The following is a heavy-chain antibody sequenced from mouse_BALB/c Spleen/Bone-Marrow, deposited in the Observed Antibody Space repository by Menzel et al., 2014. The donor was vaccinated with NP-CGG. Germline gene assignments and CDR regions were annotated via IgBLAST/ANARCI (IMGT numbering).Heavy chain of an antibody. CDR3: AREWTARAVDY. J-gene: IGHJ2*01. CDR2: INPGSGGA. V-gene: IGHV1-54*01. CDR1: GYAFTNYL. Sequence: QVQLQQSGAELVRPGTSVKVSCKASGYAFTNYLIEWVKQRPVQGPEWIGVINPGSGGASYNAKFKDKATLTADKSSSTAYMQLSSLTSDDSAVYFCAREWTARAVDYWGQGTTLTVSS. D-gene: IGHD3-2*01.